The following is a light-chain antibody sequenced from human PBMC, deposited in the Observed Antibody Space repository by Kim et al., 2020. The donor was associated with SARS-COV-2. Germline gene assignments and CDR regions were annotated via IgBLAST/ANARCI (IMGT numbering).Light chain of an antibody. CDR1: QRALTIL. J-gene: IGKJ4*01. CDR3: QHYCRSPLA. V-gene: IGKV3-20*01. CDR2: ALS. Sequence: RETATLSFKARQRALTILFAWYQQKPGHPPRLLFIALSTRTTGTPDSFSGTGSETDFTLTISRLEPEDSSLYFCQHYCRSPLAFGGGTKVDIK.